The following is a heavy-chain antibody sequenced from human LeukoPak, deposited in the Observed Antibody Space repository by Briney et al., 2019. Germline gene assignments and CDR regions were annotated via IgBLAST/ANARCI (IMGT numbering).Heavy chain of an antibody. CDR2: IYTSGST. J-gene: IGHJ5*02. Sequence: SETLSLTCTVSGGSISSYYWSWIRQPAGKGLEWIGRIYTSGSTNYNPSLKSRVTMSVDTSKNQFSLKLSSVTAADTAVYYCARLRGYYDSSGYYNWFDPWGQGTLVTVSS. CDR3: ARLRGYYDSSGYYNWFDP. CDR1: GGSISSYY. V-gene: IGHV4-4*07. D-gene: IGHD3-22*01.